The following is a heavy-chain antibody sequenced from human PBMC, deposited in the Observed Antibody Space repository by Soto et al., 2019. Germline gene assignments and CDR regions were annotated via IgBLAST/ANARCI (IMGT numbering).Heavy chain of an antibody. CDR2: INPKSGDT. J-gene: IGHJ4*02. D-gene: IGHD4-4*01. CDR3: ARDSDDYSNVGREVGFDY. V-gene: IGHV1-2*02. CDR1: GYTFTGYY. Sequence: QVPLVQSGAEVKKPGASVKVSCKASGYTFTGYYMNWVRQAPGQGLEWMGWINPKSGDTNYAQNFQDRVTMTRDTSFSTAYMELSRLRSDDTAVYYCARDSDDYSNVGREVGFDYWGQGTLVTVSS.